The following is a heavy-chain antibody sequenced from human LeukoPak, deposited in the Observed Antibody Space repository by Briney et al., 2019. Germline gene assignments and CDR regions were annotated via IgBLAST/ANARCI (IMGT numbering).Heavy chain of an antibody. J-gene: IGHJ6*02. D-gene: IGHD6-19*01. CDR2: ISGHNGNT. Sequence: ASVNVSCKASGYTFSSYGFTWVRQAPGQGLEWMGWISGHNGNTNYAQKFQGRVTMTTDTSTSTAYVELRSLRSDDTAVYFCARDRGSSGSKKYYYYYGMDVWGQGTTVTVSS. CDR3: ARDRGSSGSKKYYYYYGMDV. CDR1: GYTFSSYG. V-gene: IGHV1-18*01.